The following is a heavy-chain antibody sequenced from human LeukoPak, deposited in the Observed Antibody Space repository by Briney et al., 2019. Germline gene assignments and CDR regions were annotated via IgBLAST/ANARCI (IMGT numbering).Heavy chain of an antibody. CDR3: ARDSYDSSGYYRVDMDY. Sequence: ASVTVSCKASGYTFTSYAMHWVRQAPGQRLEWMGWINAGNGNTKYSQKFQGRVTITRDTSASTAYMELSSLRSEDTAVYYCARDSYDSSGYYRVDMDYWGQGTLVTVSS. CDR2: INAGNGNT. J-gene: IGHJ4*02. D-gene: IGHD3-22*01. CDR1: GYTFTSYA. V-gene: IGHV1-3*01.